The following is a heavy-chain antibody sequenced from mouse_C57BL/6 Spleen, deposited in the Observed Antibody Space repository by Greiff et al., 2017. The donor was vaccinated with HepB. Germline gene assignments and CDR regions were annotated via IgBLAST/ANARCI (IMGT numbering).Heavy chain of an antibody. Sequence: QQSCKASGYTFTSYWMHWVKQRPGRGLEWIGRIDPNSGGTKYNEKFKSKATLTVDKPSSTAYMQLSSLTSEDSAVYYCARVLVLFDYWGQGTTLTVSS. CDR2: IDPNSGGT. CDR1: GYTFTSYW. J-gene: IGHJ2*01. CDR3: ARVLVLFDY. V-gene: IGHV1-72*01.